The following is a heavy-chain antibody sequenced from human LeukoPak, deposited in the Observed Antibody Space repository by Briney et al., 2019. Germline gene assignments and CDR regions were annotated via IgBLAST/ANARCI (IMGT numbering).Heavy chain of an antibody. V-gene: IGHV4-4*07. Sequence: SETLSLTCTVSGGSISSYYWSWIRQPAGKGLEWIGRIYTSGSTNYNPSLKSRVTMSVDTSKNQFSLKLSSVTAAGTAVYYCAREGSSSGWYGHYYGMDVWGQGTTVTVSS. J-gene: IGHJ6*02. CDR2: IYTSGST. CDR1: GGSISSYY. CDR3: AREGSSSGWYGHYYGMDV. D-gene: IGHD6-19*01.